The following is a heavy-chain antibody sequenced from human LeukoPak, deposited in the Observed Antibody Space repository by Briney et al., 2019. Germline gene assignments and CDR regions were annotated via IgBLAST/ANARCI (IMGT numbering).Heavy chain of an antibody. J-gene: IGHJ4*02. D-gene: IGHD6-25*01. CDR2: ISGGSDYT. Sequence: GGSLRLSCAASDFSFSTDAMSWVRQAPGKGLEWVSTISGGSDYTYYADSVKGRFTISRDNSKNIVYVQMDSLRAEDTAVYYCVGGFTTSAQYWGQGTLVTVSS. CDR1: DFSFSTDA. CDR3: VGGFTTSAQY. V-gene: IGHV3-23*01.